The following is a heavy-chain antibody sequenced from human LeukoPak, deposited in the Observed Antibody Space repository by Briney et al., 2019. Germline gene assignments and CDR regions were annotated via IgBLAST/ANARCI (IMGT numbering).Heavy chain of an antibody. J-gene: IGHJ4*02. D-gene: IGHD6-6*01. CDR2: INPNSGGT. V-gene: IGHV1-2*02. CDR1: GYTFTGYY. Sequence: GASVKVSCKASGYTFTGYYMHWVRQAPGQGLEWMGWINPNSGGTNYAQKFQGRVTMTRDTSISTAYMELSRLRSDDTAVYYCARYSSSSGGYFDYWGQGTLVTVSS. CDR3: ARYSSSSGGYFDY.